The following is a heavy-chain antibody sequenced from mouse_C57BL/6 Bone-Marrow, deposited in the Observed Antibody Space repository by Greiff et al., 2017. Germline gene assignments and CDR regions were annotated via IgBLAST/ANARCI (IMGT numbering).Heavy chain of an antibody. D-gene: IGHD2-4*01. CDR3: AVYDYDWFAY. CDR2: INPYNGGT. J-gene: IGHJ3*01. V-gene: IGHV1-19*01. Sequence: VQLQQSGPVLVKPGASVKMSCKASGYTFTDYYMNWVKQSHGKSLEWIGVINPYNGGTSYNQTFKGKATLTVDKSSSTAYMELNSLTSEDSAVYYCAVYDYDWFAYWGQGTLVTVSA. CDR1: GYTFTDYY.